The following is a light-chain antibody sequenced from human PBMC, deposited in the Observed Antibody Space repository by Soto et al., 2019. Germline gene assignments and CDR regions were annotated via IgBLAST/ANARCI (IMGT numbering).Light chain of an antibody. Sequence: DIQMTQSPATLSASVGDRVTITCRASQSISSRLAWYQQKPGQAPKLLIYDASSMASGVPSRFSGSGSGTEFTLTISSLQPDDFSTYYCQQYNSYSTFGQGTKVDIK. CDR3: QQYNSYST. CDR2: DAS. CDR1: QSISSR. J-gene: IGKJ1*01. V-gene: IGKV1-5*01.